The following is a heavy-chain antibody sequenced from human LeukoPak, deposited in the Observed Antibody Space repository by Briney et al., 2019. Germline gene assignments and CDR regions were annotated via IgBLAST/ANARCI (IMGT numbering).Heavy chain of an antibody. CDR3: ARDPTPVLYSPPPFFDY. J-gene: IGHJ4*02. CDR2: ISYDGSNK. CDR1: GFTFSSYA. Sequence: PGGSLRLSCAASGFTFSSYAMHWVRQAPGKGLEWVAVISYDGSNKYYADSVKGRFTISRDNSKNTLYLQMNSLRAEDTAVYYCARDPTPVLYSPPPFFDYWGQGTLVTVSS. V-gene: IGHV3-30-3*01. D-gene: IGHD6-13*01.